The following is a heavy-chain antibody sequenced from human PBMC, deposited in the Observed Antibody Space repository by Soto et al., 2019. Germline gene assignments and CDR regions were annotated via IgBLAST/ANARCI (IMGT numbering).Heavy chain of an antibody. Sequence: QVQLVQSGAEVKRAGASVKVSCKASGYTFSSYGLSWVRQAPGQGLEWMGWISDYNGNTHYAQKFQGRVIMTTDTSTRTADMEWGSLRSDDTAVYFCAREGYYSGSGTYSPPRHSGMDVWGQGTTVTVSS. D-gene: IGHD3-10*01. CDR1: GYTFSSYG. CDR3: AREGYYSGSGTYSPPRHSGMDV. V-gene: IGHV1-18*01. J-gene: IGHJ6*02. CDR2: ISDYNGNT.